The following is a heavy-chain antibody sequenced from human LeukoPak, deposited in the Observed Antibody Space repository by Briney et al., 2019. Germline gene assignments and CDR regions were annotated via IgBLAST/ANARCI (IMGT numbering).Heavy chain of an antibody. CDR3: ARVSMATTLYAFHYFDY. CDR1: GYTFTGYY. V-gene: IGHV1-46*01. D-gene: IGHD5-24*01. J-gene: IGHJ4*02. Sequence: ASVKVSRKASGYTFTGYYMHWVRQAPGQGLEWMGIINPSGGSTSYAQKFQGRVTMTRDTSTSTVYMELSSLRSEDTAVYYCARVSMATTLYAFHYFDYWGQGTLVTVSS. CDR2: INPSGGST.